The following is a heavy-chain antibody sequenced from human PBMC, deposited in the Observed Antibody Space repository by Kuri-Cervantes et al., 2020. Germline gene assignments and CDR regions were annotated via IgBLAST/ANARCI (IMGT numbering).Heavy chain of an antibody. D-gene: IGHD3-10*01. J-gene: IGHJ6*03. V-gene: IGHV4-59*12. Sequence: LRLSCTVSGGSISSYYWSWIRQPPGKGLEWIGYIYYSGSTNYNPSLKSRVTISVDTSKNQFSLRLSSVTAADTAVYYCARAVRYYGGYYYMDVWGKGTTVTVSS. CDR2: IYYSGST. CDR3: ARAVRYYGGYYYMDV. CDR1: GGSISSYY.